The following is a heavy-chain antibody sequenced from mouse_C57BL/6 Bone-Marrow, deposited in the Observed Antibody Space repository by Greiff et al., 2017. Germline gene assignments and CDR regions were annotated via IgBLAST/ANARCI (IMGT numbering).Heavy chain of an antibody. CDR3: ARGGNYGYAMDY. CDR2: IWSGGST. D-gene: IGHD2-1*01. J-gene: IGHJ4*01. CDR1: GFSLTSYG. V-gene: IGHV2-2*01. Sequence: QVQLKESGPGLVQPSQSLSITCTVSGFSLTSYGVHWVRQSPGQGLEWLGVIWSGGSTDYNAAFISKLSISKNNSKSQVFFKMNSLQADDTAIYYCARGGNYGYAMDYWGQGTSVTVSS.